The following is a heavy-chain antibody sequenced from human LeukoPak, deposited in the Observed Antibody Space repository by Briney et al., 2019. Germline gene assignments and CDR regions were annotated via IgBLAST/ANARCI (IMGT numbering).Heavy chain of an antibody. Sequence: GASVKVSCKTSGYTVTGYYIHWVRQAPGKGLEWMGGFDPEDGETIYAQKFQGRVTMTEDTSTDTAYMELSSLRSEDTAVYYCAPLHSSSWYFDYWGQGTLVTVSS. CDR1: GYTVTGYY. CDR2: FDPEDGET. D-gene: IGHD6-13*01. V-gene: IGHV1-24*01. CDR3: APLHSSSWYFDY. J-gene: IGHJ4*02.